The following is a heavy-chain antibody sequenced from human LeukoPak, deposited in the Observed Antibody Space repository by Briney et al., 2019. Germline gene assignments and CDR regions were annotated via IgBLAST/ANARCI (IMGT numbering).Heavy chain of an antibody. Sequence: GESLKISCKGSGYSFTSYWIGWVRQMPGKGLGWMGIIYPGDSDTRYSPSFQGQVTISADKSISTAYLQWSSLKASDTAMYYCAVDSSGYSDAFDIWGQGTMVTVSS. CDR3: AVDSSGYSDAFDI. V-gene: IGHV5-51*01. D-gene: IGHD3-22*01. J-gene: IGHJ3*02. CDR1: GYSFTSYW. CDR2: IYPGDSDT.